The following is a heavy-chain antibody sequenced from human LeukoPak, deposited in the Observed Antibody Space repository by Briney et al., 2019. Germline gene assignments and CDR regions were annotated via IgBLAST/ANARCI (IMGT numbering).Heavy chain of an antibody. J-gene: IGHJ4*02. CDR3: AREFQRRDGYNGHY. Sequence: ASVKVSCKASGYTFSGYYMHWVRLAPGQGLEWMGWINPISGRTNYAQKFQGRVTMTTDTSTSTAYMELSSLRSDDTAVYYCAREFQRRDGYNGHYGGQRTLVSVP. CDR2: INPISGRT. V-gene: IGHV1-2*02. CDR1: GYTFSGYY. D-gene: IGHD5-24*01.